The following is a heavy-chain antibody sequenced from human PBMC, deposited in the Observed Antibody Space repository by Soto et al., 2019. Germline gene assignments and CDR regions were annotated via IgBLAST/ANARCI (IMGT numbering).Heavy chain of an antibody. J-gene: IGHJ4*02. CDR3: ARHGILNKFGELFPN. Sequence: ETLSLTCTVSGGSISSSSYYWGWIRQPPGKGLEWIGSIYYSGSTYYNPSLKSRVTISVDTSKNQFSLKLSSVTAADTAVYYCARHGILNKFGELFPNWGQGTLVTVSS. CDR2: IYYSGST. D-gene: IGHD3-10*01. V-gene: IGHV4-39*01. CDR1: GGSISSSSYY.